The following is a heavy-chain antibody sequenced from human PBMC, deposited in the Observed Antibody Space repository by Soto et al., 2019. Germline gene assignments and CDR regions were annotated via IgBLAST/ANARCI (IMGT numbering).Heavy chain of an antibody. V-gene: IGHV3-21*01. CDR1: GFTFSSYS. Sequence: EVQLVESGGGLVKPGGSLRLSCAASGFTFSSYSMNWVRQAPGKGLEWVSSISSSSSYIYYADSVKGRFTISRDNAKNSLHLQMNSLGAEDTSVYYCARDQGYDFGSGYGGYYYYYGMDVWGQGTTVTVSS. CDR2: ISSSSSYI. J-gene: IGHJ6*02. CDR3: ARDQGYDFGSGYGGYYYYYGMDV. D-gene: IGHD3-3*01.